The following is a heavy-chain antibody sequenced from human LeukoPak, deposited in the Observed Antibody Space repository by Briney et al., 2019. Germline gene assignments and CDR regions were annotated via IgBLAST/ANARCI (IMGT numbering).Heavy chain of an antibody. V-gene: IGHV1-2*02. CDR3: ARDSLYYGSGSYYRAFSD. J-gene: IGHJ4*02. CDR2: INPNSGGT. Sequence: GESLKISCKGSGYTFTGYYMHWVRQAPGQGLEWMGWINPNSGGTNYAQKFQGRVTMTRDTSISTAYMELSRLRSDDTAVYYCARDSLYYGSGSYYRAFSDWGQGTLVTVSS. D-gene: IGHD3-10*01. CDR1: GYTFTGYY.